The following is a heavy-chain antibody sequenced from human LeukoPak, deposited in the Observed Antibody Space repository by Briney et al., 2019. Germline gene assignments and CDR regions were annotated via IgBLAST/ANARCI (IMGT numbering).Heavy chain of an antibody. V-gene: IGHV4-31*03. CDR3: ARDSVAAAGTVGYYYGMDV. CDR2: IYYSGST. J-gene: IGHJ6*02. Sequence: PSQTLSLTCTLSGGSTSSGGYYWSWIRQHPGKGLDCIGYIYYSGSTYYNPSLKSRVTISVDTSKNQFSLKLSSVTAAVTAVYYCARDSVAAAGTVGYYYGMDVWGQGTTVTVSS. CDR1: GGSTSSGGYY. D-gene: IGHD6-13*01.